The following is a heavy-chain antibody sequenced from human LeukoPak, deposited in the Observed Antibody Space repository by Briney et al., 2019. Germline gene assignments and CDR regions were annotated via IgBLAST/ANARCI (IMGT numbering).Heavy chain of an antibody. CDR1: GFTFSNYA. D-gene: IGHD6-19*01. CDR3: ARSSRSSGWFY. CDR2: IWFDGTNK. V-gene: IGHV3-33*01. J-gene: IGHJ4*02. Sequence: GRSLRLSCAASGFTFSNYAMHWVRQAPGTGLELVAVIWFDGTNKYYGDSVRGRFTISRDNSKNRLYLQMNSLRSEDTAVYYCARSSRSSGWFYWGQGTLVTVSS.